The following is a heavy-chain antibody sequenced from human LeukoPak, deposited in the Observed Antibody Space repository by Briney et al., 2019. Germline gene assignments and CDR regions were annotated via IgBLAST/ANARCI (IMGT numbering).Heavy chain of an antibody. CDR1: GGTFSSYA. D-gene: IGHD5-18*01. Sequence: ASVKVSCKASGGTFSSYAISWVRQAPGQGLEWMGRIIPIFGTANYAQKFQGRVTITTDESTSTAYMELSSLRPEDTAVYYCARDEDTAMDYWGQGTLVTVSS. V-gene: IGHV1-69*05. J-gene: IGHJ4*02. CDR2: IIPIFGTA. CDR3: ARDEDTAMDY.